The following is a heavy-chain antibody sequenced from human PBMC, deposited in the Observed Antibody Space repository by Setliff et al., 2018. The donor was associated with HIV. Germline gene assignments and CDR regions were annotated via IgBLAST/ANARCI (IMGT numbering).Heavy chain of an antibody. CDR1: GGSFSGYY. CDR3: ARGASKELDS. Sequence: PSETLSLTCAVYGGSFSGYYWTWIRQPPGKGLEWIGEINHSGSTSYNPSLMSRVTISADTSKDQFSLKLRSVTAADTAVYYCARGASKELDSWGPGTLVTVSS. J-gene: IGHJ4*02. V-gene: IGHV4-34*01. D-gene: IGHD1-1*01. CDR2: INHSGST.